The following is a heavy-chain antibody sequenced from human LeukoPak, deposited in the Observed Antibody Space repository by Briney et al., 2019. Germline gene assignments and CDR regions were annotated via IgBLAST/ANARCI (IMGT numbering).Heavy chain of an antibody. J-gene: IGHJ5*02. D-gene: IGHD2-2*01. CDR3: ARDLVVVPAAMSENWFDP. CDR1: GGTFSSYA. CDR2: INPNSGGT. V-gene: IGHV1-2*06. Sequence: ASVKVSCKASGGTFSSYAISWVRQAPGQGLEWMGRINPNSGGTNYAQKFQGRVTMTRDTSISTAYMELSRLRSDDTAVYYCARDLVVVPAAMSENWFDPWGQGTLVTVSS.